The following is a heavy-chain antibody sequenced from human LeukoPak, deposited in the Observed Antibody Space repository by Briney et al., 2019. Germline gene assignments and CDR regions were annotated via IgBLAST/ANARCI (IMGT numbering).Heavy chain of an antibody. Sequence: PGGSLRLSCAASGFTFSLYAMSWVRQAPGKGLEWVSSISSSSSYIYYADSVKGRFTISRDNAKNSLYLQMNSLRAEDTALYYCARDGYFGSDSVTGAGALGDYYMDVWGKGTTVTVSS. J-gene: IGHJ6*03. D-gene: IGHD3-9*01. V-gene: IGHV3-21*01. CDR3: ARDGYFGSDSVTGAGALGDYYMDV. CDR2: ISSSSSYI. CDR1: GFTFSLYA.